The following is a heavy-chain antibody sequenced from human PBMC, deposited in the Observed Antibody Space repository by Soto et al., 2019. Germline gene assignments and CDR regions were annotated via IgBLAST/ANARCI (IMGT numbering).Heavy chain of an antibody. CDR1: GGTFSSYT. CDR3: ARDKFEVFLEWLLPHDY. D-gene: IGHD3-3*01. Sequence: ASVKVSCKASGGTFSSYTISWVRQAPGQGLEWMGRIIPILGIANYAQKFQGRVTITADKSTSTAYMELSSLRSEDTAVYYCARDKFEVFLEWLLPHDYWGQGTLVTVSS. V-gene: IGHV1-69*04. J-gene: IGHJ4*02. CDR2: IIPILGIA.